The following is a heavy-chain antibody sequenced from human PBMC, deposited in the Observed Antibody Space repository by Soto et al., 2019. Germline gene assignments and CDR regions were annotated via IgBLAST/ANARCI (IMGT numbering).Heavy chain of an antibody. Sequence: QVQLVQSGAEVKKPGASVKVSCKASGYTFTSYYIHWVRQAPGQGLEWMGIINPSGGSTRYAQKSQSRGTLTGDTSTSTVYMVLSRLTSEATAVYYCARVRDGYIPFYYGMDVWGQGTTVTVSS. D-gene: IGHD5-12*01. CDR2: INPSGGST. CDR3: ARVRDGYIPFYYGMDV. V-gene: IGHV1-46*01. J-gene: IGHJ6*02. CDR1: GYTFTSYY.